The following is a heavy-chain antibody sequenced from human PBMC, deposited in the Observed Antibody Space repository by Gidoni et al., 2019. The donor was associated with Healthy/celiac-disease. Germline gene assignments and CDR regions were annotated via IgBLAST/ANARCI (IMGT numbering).Heavy chain of an antibody. V-gene: IGHV3-21*01. CDR1: GITFSSYS. J-gene: IGHJ4*02. Sequence: EVQLVESVGGLVKPGGSLRLSCTATGITFSSYSMNWVRQAPGQGLEWVSSISSSSSYIYYADSVKGRFTISRDNAKNSLYLQMNSLRAEDTAVYYCARVNYYDPNFDYWGQGTLVTVSS. D-gene: IGHD3-22*01. CDR2: ISSSSSYI. CDR3: ARVNYYDPNFDY.